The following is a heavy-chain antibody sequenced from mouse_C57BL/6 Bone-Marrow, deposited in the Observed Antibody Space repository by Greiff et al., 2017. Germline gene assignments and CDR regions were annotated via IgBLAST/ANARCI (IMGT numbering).Heavy chain of an antibody. Sequence: QVTLKECGPGILQSSQTLSLTCSFSGFSLSTSGMGVSWIRQPSGKGLEWLAHIYWDDDKRYNPSLKSRLTISKDTSRNQVFLKITSVDTADTATYYCARNDYFDYWGQGTTLTVSS. CDR3: ARNDYFDY. J-gene: IGHJ2*01. CDR1: GFSLSTSGMG. CDR2: IYWDDDK. V-gene: IGHV8-12*01.